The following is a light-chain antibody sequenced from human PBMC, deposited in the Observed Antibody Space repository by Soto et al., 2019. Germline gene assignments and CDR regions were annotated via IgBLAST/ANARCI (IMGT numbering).Light chain of an antibody. CDR3: QQRSNWPPLT. V-gene: IGKV3-11*01. Sequence: EIVLTQSPGTLSLSPGERATLSCRASQKISSYLAWYQQKPGQAPRLLIYDASNRATGIPARFSGSGSGTDFTLTIISLEPEDFAVYYCQQRSNWPPLTFGGGPKVEIK. J-gene: IGKJ4*01. CDR1: QKISSY. CDR2: DAS.